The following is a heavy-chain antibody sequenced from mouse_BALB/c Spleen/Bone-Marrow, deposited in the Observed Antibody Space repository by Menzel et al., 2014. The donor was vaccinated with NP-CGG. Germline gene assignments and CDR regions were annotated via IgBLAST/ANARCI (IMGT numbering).Heavy chain of an antibody. V-gene: IGHV5-6-3*01. CDR3: ARVSYYAMDY. CDR2: INSNGGST. CDR1: GFTFSSYG. J-gene: IGHJ4*01. Sequence: EVQLQESGGGLVQPGGSLKLSCAASGFTFSSYGMSWVRQTPDKGLELVATINSNGGSTYYPDSVKGRFTISRDNAKNTLYLQMSSLKSEDTAMYYCARVSYYAMDYWGQGTSVTVSS.